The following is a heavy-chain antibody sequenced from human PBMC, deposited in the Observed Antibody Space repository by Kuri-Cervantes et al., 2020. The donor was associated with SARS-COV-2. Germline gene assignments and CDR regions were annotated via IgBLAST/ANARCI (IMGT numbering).Heavy chain of an antibody. CDR1: GFTFSSYA. Sequence: GESLKISCAASGFTFSSYAMHWVRQAPGKGLEWVAVISYDGSNKYYADSVKGRFTISRDNSKNTLYLQMSSLRVEDTAVYYCVRGDRRDYWGQGTLVTVSS. J-gene: IGHJ4*02. V-gene: IGHV3-30-3*01. CDR3: VRGDRRDY. CDR2: ISYDGSNK.